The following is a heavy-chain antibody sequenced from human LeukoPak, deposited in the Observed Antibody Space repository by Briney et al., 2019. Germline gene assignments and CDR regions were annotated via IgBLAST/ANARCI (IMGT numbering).Heavy chain of an antibody. CDR2: VSYDGGSK. CDR3: ARVKGGIAAAGSYFDY. D-gene: IGHD6-13*01. Sequence: GGSLRLSCAASGFAFSSYAMHWVRQGPGKGLEWVALVSYDGGSKYYADSVKGRITISRDNSKNTLHLQMNSLRTEDTAVYYCARVKGGIAAAGSYFDYWGQGTLVTVSS. J-gene: IGHJ4*02. V-gene: IGHV3-30-3*01. CDR1: GFAFSSYA.